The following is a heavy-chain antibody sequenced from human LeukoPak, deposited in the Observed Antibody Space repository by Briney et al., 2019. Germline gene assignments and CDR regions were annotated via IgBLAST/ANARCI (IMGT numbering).Heavy chain of an antibody. Sequence: SETLSLTCAVYGGSFSGYYWSWIRQPSGKGLEWIGEINHSGSTNYNPSLKSRVTISVDTSKNQFSLKLSSVTAADTAVYYCARQRDYYGSGSYYNPFDYWGQGTLVTVSS. CDR2: INHSGST. CDR3: ARQRDYYGSGSYYNPFDY. D-gene: IGHD3-10*01. V-gene: IGHV4-34*01. J-gene: IGHJ4*02. CDR1: GGSFSGYY.